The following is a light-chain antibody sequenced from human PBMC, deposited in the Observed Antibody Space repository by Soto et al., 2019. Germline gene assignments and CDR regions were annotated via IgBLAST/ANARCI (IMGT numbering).Light chain of an antibody. J-gene: IGKJ3*01. V-gene: IGKV1-9*01. Sequence: TQSPSSLSASMGDRVTITCRASQGIINYLAWYQQKPGKAPKLLIYGASTLQGGVPSRFSGSGSGTAFTLTVSSLQPEDLSTYYCLQLFMYPPTVGPGTKLDN. CDR2: GAS. CDR3: LQLFMYPPT. CDR1: QGIINY.